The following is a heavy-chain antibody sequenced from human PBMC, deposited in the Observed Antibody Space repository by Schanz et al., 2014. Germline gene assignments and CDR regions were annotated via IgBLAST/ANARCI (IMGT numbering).Heavy chain of an antibody. V-gene: IGHV1-46*01. Sequence: VQLVASFSSVPPRGCSFPLSCKASGYTFTNYYIHWVRQAPGQGLEWMGRIYLSDGSTRYAQKFQGRVTVTRDTSTTTVYMDLSSLISEDTAVYYCARERPRKGDFDYWGQGTLVTVSS. J-gene: IGHJ4*02. CDR3: ARERPRKGDFDY. D-gene: IGHD1-26*01. CDR2: IYLSDGST. CDR1: GYTFTNYY.